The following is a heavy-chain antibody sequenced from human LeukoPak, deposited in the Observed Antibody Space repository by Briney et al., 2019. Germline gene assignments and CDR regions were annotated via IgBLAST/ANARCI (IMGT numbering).Heavy chain of an antibody. Sequence: PGGSLRLSCAASGFTFSSYSMNWVRQAPGKGLEWVSSISSSSSYIYYADSVKGRFTISRDNAKNSLYLQMNSLRAEDTAVYYCARDRRIVVVPAAIQYGTTVKVGYYYYYMDVWGKGTTVTVSS. CDR1: GFTFSSYS. CDR3: ARDRRIVVVPAAIQYGTTVKVGYYYYYMDV. J-gene: IGHJ6*03. D-gene: IGHD2-2*01. CDR2: ISSSSSYI. V-gene: IGHV3-21*01.